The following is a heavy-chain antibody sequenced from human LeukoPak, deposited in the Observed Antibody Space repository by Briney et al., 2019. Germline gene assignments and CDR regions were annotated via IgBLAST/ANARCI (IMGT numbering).Heavy chain of an antibody. Sequence: SETLSLTCTVSGGSIRSYYWSWLRQTAGKGLEWIGRIYTSESTNYNPSLKSRVTMSVDTSKDHFTLKLSSVTAADTAVYYCARDFILGNAFDIWGQGTMVTVSS. CDR1: GGSIRSYY. CDR2: IYTSEST. V-gene: IGHV4-4*07. D-gene: IGHD7-27*01. J-gene: IGHJ3*02. CDR3: ARDFILGNAFDI.